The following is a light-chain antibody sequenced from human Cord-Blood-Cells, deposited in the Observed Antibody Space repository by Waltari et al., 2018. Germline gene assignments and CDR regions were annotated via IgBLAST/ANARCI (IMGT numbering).Light chain of an antibody. CDR2: EGS. CDR3: FSYAGSSDG. V-gene: IGLV2-23*01. Sequence: QSALTQPASVSESPGQSITISCTGTSSVFGSYNLVSWYQQHPGKAAKLMIYEGSKRPSGVSNRFSGSKSGNTASPALSGLQADDEADYYCFSYAGSSDGVGTGTKVTGL. CDR1: SSVFGSYNL. J-gene: IGLJ1*01.